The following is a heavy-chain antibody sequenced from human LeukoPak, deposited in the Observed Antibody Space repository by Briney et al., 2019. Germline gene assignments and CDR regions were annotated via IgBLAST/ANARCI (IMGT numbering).Heavy chain of an antibody. CDR3: ARIVVEATFDY. CDR1: GGSFSGYY. Sequence: SETLSLTCAVYGGSFSGYYWTWIRQPPGQGLEWIGEVTDTGNRNYNPSLKSRVSISVDTSKNQFSLRLSSVTAADTAVYYCARIVVEATFDYWGQGTLVTVSS. V-gene: IGHV4-34*09. D-gene: IGHD2-21*01. CDR2: VTDTGNR. J-gene: IGHJ4*02.